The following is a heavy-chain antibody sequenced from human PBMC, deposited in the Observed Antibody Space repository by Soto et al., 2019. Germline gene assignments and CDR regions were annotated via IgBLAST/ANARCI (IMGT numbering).Heavy chain of an antibody. J-gene: IGHJ4*02. CDR2: IIPIFGTA. V-gene: IGHV1-69*13. CDR1: GGPFSSYA. Sequence: SVKVSCKASGGPFSSYAISWVRQAPGQGLEWMGGIIPIFGTANYAQKFQGRVTITADESTSTAYMELSSLRSEDTAVYYCARGEAYDDFWSGSIDYWGQGPVVTVAS. CDR3: ARGEAYDDFWSGSIDY. D-gene: IGHD3-3*01.